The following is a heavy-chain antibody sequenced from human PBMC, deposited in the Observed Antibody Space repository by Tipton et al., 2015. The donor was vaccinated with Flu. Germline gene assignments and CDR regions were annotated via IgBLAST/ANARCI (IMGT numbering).Heavy chain of an antibody. J-gene: IGHJ6*03. CDR1: GFTVSSSY. CDR2: IYTGGST. Sequence: SLRLSCAASGFTVSSSYMNWVRQAPGKGLEWVSVIYTGGSTYYADSVKGRFTISRDNSKNTLYLQMNSLRAEDTAVYYCAREDYYYYYMDVWGKGTTVTVSS. CDR3: AREDYYYYYMDV. V-gene: IGHV3-53*01.